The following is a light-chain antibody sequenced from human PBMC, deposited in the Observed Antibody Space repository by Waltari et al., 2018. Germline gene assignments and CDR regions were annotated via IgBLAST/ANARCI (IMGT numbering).Light chain of an antibody. CDR2: RNE. V-gene: IGLV1-44*01. CDR1: SSNIGDNV. Sequence: QSVLTQPPSASGTPGQRVTISCSGSSSNIGDNVVNWYQQLPGKAPTLLSYRNEQRHSGVPDRFSGSKAGTIASLAISGLQSADEGDYYCAAWDDSLHGHWVFGGGTKVTVL. CDR3: AAWDDSLHGHWV. J-gene: IGLJ3*02.